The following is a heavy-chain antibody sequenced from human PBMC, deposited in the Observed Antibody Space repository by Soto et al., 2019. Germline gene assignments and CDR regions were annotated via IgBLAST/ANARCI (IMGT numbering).Heavy chain of an antibody. CDR3: ARGIVVVPAAMRPIDHYNWFDS. J-gene: IGHJ5*01. CDR1: GYTFTGYY. V-gene: IGHV1-2*04. CDR2: INPNSGGT. Sequence: ASVKVSCKASGYTFTGYYMHWVRQAPGQGLEWMGWINPNSGGTNYAQKFQGWVTMTRDTSISTAYMELSRLRSDDTAVYYCARGIVVVPAAMRPIDHYNWFDSCGQRTLVIVSS. D-gene: IGHD2-2*01.